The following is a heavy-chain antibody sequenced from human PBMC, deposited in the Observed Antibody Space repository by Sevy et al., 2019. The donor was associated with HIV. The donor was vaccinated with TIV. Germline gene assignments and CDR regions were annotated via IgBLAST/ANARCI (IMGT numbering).Heavy chain of an antibody. CDR1: GFAFHAYR. CDR3: AREGCSRPHDY. D-gene: IGHD2-2*01. Sequence: GGSLRLSCAASGFAFHAYRMSWIRQAPGKGLEWVATLSFGCGRINYADSVKGGFTISRDNSKISFYLQMDNLRVVDTALYYCAREGCSRPHDYWGQGTRVTVSS. V-gene: IGHV3-23*01. CDR2: LSFGCGRI. J-gene: IGHJ4*02.